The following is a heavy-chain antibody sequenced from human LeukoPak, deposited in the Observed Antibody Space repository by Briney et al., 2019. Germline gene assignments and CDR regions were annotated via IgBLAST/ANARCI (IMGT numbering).Heavy chain of an antibody. CDR2: IYYSGST. CDR3: ARDRRYYYDSSGYDPFYFDY. J-gene: IGHJ4*02. D-gene: IGHD3-22*01. V-gene: IGHV4-59*01. CDR1: GGSISSYY. Sequence: SETLSLTCTVSGGSISSYYWSWIRQPPGKGLEWIGYIYYSGSTNYNPSLKSRVTISVDTSKNQFSLKLSSVTAADTAVYYCARDRRYYYDSSGYDPFYFDYWAREPWSPSPQ.